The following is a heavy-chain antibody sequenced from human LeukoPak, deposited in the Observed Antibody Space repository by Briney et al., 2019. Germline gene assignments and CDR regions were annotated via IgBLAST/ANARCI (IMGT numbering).Heavy chain of an antibody. Sequence: GGSLRLSCAASGFTFSSYAMHWVRQAPGKGLEWVAVISYDGSNKYYADSVKGRFTISRDNSKNTLYLQMNSLRAEDTAVYYCARALGYCSSTSCYGFGYWGQGTLVTVSS. CDR1: GFTFSSYA. CDR2: ISYDGSNK. D-gene: IGHD2-2*01. V-gene: IGHV3-30-3*01. J-gene: IGHJ4*02. CDR3: ARALGYCSSTSCYGFGY.